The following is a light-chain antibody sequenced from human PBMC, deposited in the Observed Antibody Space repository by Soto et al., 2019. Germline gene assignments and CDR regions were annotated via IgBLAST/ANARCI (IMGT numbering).Light chain of an antibody. CDR2: YDS. Sequence: SYELTQPPSVSVAPGKTARITCGGNNIGSKSVHWYQQKPGQAPVLVSYYDSDRPSGIPERFSGSNSGNTATLTISRVEAGDEDDYYCQVWDSSSDHVVFGGGTKLTVL. V-gene: IGLV3-21*04. J-gene: IGLJ2*01. CDR1: NIGSKS. CDR3: QVWDSSSDHVV.